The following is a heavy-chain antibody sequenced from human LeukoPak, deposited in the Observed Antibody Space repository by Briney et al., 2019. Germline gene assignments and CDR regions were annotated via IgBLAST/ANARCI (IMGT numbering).Heavy chain of an antibody. Sequence: GGSLRLSCADSGFTFSRNWMNWVRQVPGKGLEWVASIKEDGNARYYVDSVKGRFTISGDNAKNSVYLQMNSLRAEDTAVYYCGRAMEVWGQGTTVTVSS. CDR1: GFTFSRNW. CDR2: IKEDGNAR. V-gene: IGHV3-7*04. CDR3: GRAMEV. J-gene: IGHJ6*02.